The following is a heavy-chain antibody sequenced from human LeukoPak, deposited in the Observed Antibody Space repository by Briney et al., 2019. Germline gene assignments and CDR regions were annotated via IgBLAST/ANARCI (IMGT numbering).Heavy chain of an antibody. CDR3: ARDLGQDYDTSDNWFDP. CDR1: GFTFSNYW. J-gene: IGHJ5*02. V-gene: IGHV3-74*01. CDR2: INSDGINT. Sequence: PGGSLRLSCAASGFTFSNYWMHWVRHAPGKGLVWVSRINSDGINTSYADSVKGRFTISRDNAKNTLNLQMNSLIAEDTAVYYCARDLGQDYDTSDNWFDPWGQGTLVTVSS. D-gene: IGHD3-22*01.